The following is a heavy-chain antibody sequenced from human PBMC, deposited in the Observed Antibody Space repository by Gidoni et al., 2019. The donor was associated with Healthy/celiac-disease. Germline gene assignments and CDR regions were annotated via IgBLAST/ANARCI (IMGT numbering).Heavy chain of an antibody. Sequence: QLQLQESGSGLVKPSQTLSLTCAVSGGSISSGGYSWRWIRQPPGKPLEWIGYIYHSGSTYYNPSLKSRVTISVDRSKNQFSLKLSSVTAADTAVYYCARGALDIVVVPAAIKHYYYYYMDVWGKGTTVTVSS. CDR1: GGSISSGGYS. CDR3: ARGALDIVVVPAAIKHYYYYYMDV. D-gene: IGHD2-2*01. V-gene: IGHV4-30-2*01. J-gene: IGHJ6*03. CDR2: IYHSGST.